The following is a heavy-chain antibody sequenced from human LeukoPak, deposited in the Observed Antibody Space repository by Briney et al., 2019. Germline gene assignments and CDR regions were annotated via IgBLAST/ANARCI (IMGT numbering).Heavy chain of an antibody. D-gene: IGHD5/OR15-5a*01. CDR1: GFTFSSYA. CDR3: ARGNIVSTITEVDY. CDR2: ISYDGSNN. V-gene: IGHV3-30*04. Sequence: GGSLRLSCAASGFTFSSYAMHWVRQAPGKGLEWVAVISYDGSNNYYAASVKGRFTISSDTTKNTLYMQMDSMRSDDTAVYFCARGNIVSTITEVDYCGQGTLVTVSS. J-gene: IGHJ4*02.